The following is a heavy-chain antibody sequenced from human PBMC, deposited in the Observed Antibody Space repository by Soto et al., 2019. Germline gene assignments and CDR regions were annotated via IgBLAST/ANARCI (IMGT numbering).Heavy chain of an antibody. D-gene: IGHD6-19*01. Sequence: QVLLQQSGPGLVKPSQTLSLTCAISGDSVSNNGAAWNWIRQSPSRGLEWLGRTYYRSTWFYNYALSVRSRISISPDTSKNLFSLQLNSVTPEDTAVYYCARDPPDFSSAVDSWGQGALVTVSS. V-gene: IGHV6-1*01. CDR3: ARDPPDFSSAVDS. CDR1: GDSVSNNGAA. J-gene: IGHJ4*02. CDR2: TYYRSTWFY.